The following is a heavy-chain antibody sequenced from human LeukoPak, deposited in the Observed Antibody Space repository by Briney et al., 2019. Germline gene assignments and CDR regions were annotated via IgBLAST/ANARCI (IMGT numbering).Heavy chain of an antibody. CDR3: ARHYITIFGVVERFDP. V-gene: IGHV4-39*01. CDR1: GGSISSSSYY. J-gene: IGHJ5*02. CDR2: IYYSGST. D-gene: IGHD3-3*01. Sequence: PETLSLTCTVSGGSISSSSYYWGWIRQPPGKGLEWIGSIYYSGSTYYNPSLKSRVTISVDTSKNQFSLKLSSVTAADTAVYYCARHYITIFGVVERFDPWGQGTLVTVSS.